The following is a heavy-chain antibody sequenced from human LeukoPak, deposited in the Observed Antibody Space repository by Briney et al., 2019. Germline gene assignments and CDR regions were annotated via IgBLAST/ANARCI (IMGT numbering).Heavy chain of an antibody. CDR2: IYYSGST. Sequence: SETLSLTCAVYGGSFSGYYWSWIRQPPGKGLEWIGYIYYSGSTNYNPSLKSRVTISVDTSKNQFSLKLSSVTAADTAVYYCARGIAVAGLYDYWGQGTLVTVSS. CDR1: GGSFSGYY. J-gene: IGHJ4*02. D-gene: IGHD6-19*01. V-gene: IGHV4-59*01. CDR3: ARGIAVAGLYDY.